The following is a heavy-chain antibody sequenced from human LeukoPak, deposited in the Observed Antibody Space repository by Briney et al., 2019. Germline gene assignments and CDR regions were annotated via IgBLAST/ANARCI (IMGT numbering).Heavy chain of an antibody. V-gene: IGHV3-23*01. J-gene: IGHJ4*02. D-gene: IGHD6-19*01. CDR3: AIASDSAWRDDFDY. Sequence: PGGSLRLSCAASGFTFSTYAMSWVRQAPGKGLEWLSAISGTAGSTNYADSVKGRFAISTDNSQNTLSLQMHSLRAEDTAFYYCAIASDSAWRDDFDYWGQGTLVTVSS. CDR1: GFTFSTYA. CDR2: ISGTAGST.